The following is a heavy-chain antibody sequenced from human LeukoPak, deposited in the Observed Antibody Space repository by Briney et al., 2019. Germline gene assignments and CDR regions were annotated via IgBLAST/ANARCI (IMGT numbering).Heavy chain of an antibody. CDR3: ARGSYDILTVYYPGGH. CDR1: GFTFSTYV. CDR2: ISARGGGT. J-gene: IGHJ4*02. V-gene: IGHV3-23*01. Sequence: PGGSLRLSCAASGFTFSTYVVTWVRQAPGKGLQWVSAISARGGGTYYADSVKGRFTISRDNSKNTLFLQMNSLRVEDTAVYYCARGSYDILTVYYPGGHWGQGTLVTVSS. D-gene: IGHD3-9*01.